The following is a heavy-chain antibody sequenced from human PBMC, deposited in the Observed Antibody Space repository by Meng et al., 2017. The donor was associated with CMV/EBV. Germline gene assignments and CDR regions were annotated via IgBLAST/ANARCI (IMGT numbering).Heavy chain of an antibody. D-gene: IGHD2-15*01. J-gene: IGHJ4*02. CDR2: IYHSGST. Sequence: VSGGSISSSNWWSWVRQPPGKGLEWIGEIYHSGSTNYNPSLKSRVTISVDKSKNQFSLKLSSVTAADTAVYYCARVSEGSGGYYFDYWGQGTLVTVSS. CDR3: ARVSEGSGGYYFDY. V-gene: IGHV4-4*02. CDR1: GGSISSSNW.